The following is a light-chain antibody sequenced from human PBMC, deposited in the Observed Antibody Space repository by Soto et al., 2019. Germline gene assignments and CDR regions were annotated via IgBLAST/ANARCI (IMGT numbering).Light chain of an antibody. CDR2: DVS. V-gene: IGKV3-11*01. Sequence: DILLTQSPASLSLFPGERATLSCRASQRLSGYIAWYQQKPGQAPRLVIYDVSTRAFGVPARFSGSGSGTEFTLTISNLEPDDFADYDCQQRGSPTWTFGDGTKLEIK. J-gene: IGKJ1*01. CDR3: QQRGSPTWT. CDR1: QRLSGY.